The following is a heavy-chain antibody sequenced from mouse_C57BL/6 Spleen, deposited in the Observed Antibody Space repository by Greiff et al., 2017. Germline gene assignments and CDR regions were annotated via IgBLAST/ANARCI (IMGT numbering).Heavy chain of an antibody. V-gene: IGHV1-72*01. Sequence: VQLQQPGAELVKPGASVKLSCKASGYTFTSYWMHWVKQRPGRGLEWIGRIDPNSGGTTYNEKFKSKATLTVDTPSSTAYMQLSSPTSEDSAVYYCARLNDYYGSSHYYAMDYWGQGTSVTVSS. D-gene: IGHD1-1*01. CDR3: ARLNDYYGSSHYYAMDY. J-gene: IGHJ4*01. CDR1: GYTFTSYW. CDR2: IDPNSGGT.